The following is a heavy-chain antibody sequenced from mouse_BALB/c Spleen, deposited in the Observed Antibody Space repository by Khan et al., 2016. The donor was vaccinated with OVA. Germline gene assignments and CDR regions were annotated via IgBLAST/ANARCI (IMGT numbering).Heavy chain of an antibody. CDR2: INTYTGEP. V-gene: IGHV9-3-1*01. J-gene: IGHJ4*01. CDR3: ARVGYNGTIDC. CDR1: GFTFTNYG. Sequence: QIQLVQSGPELKKPGETVQISCKASGFTFTNYGMNWVKQAPGKGLKWMGWINTYTGEPTCADDFKGRFAFSLETSASTAYLQINSLKNEDTATYCCARVGYNGTIDCWGQGTSVTVSS. D-gene: IGHD2-14*01.